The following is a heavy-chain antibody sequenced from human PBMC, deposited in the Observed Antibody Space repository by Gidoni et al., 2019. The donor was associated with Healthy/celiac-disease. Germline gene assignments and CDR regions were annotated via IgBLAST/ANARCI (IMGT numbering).Heavy chain of an antibody. CDR3: AKGWWQLDPFDY. CDR1: GFTFSSYA. J-gene: IGHJ4*02. V-gene: IGHV3-23*01. Sequence: EVQLLESGGGLVQPGGYLRLSCAASGFTFSSYAMSWVRQAPGKGLEWVTAISGSGGSTYYADSVKGRFTISRDNSKNSLYLQMNSRRAEDTAVYYCAKGWWQLDPFDYWGQGTLVTVSS. CDR2: ISGSGGST. D-gene: IGHD2-15*01.